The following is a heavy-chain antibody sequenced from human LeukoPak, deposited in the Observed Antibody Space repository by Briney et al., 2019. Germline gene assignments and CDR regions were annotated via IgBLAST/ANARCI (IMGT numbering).Heavy chain of an antibody. D-gene: IGHD3-3*01. CDR3: TRDGPFFYEGYYYYYMDV. Sequence: QPGRSLRLSCTASGFTFGDYAMSWVRQAPGKGLEWVGFIRSKACGGTTEYAASVKGRFTISRDDSKSIAYLQMNSLKTEDTTVYYCTRDGPFFYEGYYYYYMDVWGKGTTVTVSS. CDR2: IRSKACGGTT. V-gene: IGHV3-49*04. CDR1: GFTFGDYA. J-gene: IGHJ6*03.